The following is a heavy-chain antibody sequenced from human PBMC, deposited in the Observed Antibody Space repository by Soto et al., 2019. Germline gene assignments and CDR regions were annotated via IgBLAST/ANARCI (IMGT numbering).Heavy chain of an antibody. J-gene: IGHJ6*02. CDR1: GGSFSGYY. CDR3: ARRIQLWRNYYSYYGMDV. V-gene: IGHV4-34*01. D-gene: IGHD5-18*01. CDR2: INHSGST. Sequence: SETLSLTCAVYGGSFSGYYWSWIRQPPGKGLEWIGEINHSGSTNYNPSLKSRVTISVDTSKNQFSLKLSSVTAADTAVYYCARRIQLWRNYYSYYGMDVWGQGTTVTFSS.